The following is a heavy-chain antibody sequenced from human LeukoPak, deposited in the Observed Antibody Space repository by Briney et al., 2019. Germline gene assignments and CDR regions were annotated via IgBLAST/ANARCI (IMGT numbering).Heavy chain of an antibody. J-gene: IGHJ6*02. CDR2: INSDGSWT. CDR1: GNYW. V-gene: IGHV3-74*01. D-gene: IGHD3-9*01. Sequence: SGGSLRLSCAASGNYWMHWVRQAPGKGLVWVSHINSDGSWTSYADSVKGRFTISKDNAKNSLYLQMNSLRAEDTAVYYCARDRLRYSQGYYYYGMDVWGQGTTVTVSS. CDR3: ARDRLRYSQGYYYYGMDV.